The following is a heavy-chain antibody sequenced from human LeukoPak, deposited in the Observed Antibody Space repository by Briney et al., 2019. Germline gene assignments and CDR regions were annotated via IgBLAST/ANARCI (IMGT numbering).Heavy chain of an antibody. CDR2: IYYSGST. Sequence: SETLSLTCTVSGGSISSYYWSWIRQPPGKGLEWIGYIYYSGSTNYNPSLKSRVTISVDTSKNQFSLKLSSVTAADTAVYYCARDRGDSSGYYSRVYYYGMDVWGQGTTVTVSS. CDR3: ARDRGDSSGYYSRVYYYGMDV. V-gene: IGHV4-59*01. D-gene: IGHD3-22*01. J-gene: IGHJ6*02. CDR1: GGSISSYY.